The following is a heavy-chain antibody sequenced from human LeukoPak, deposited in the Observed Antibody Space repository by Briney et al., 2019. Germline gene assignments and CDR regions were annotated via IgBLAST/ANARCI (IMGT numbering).Heavy chain of an antibody. CDR2: IYCSGST. CDR3: ARRLSGIDY. CDR1: GGSISSSSYY. D-gene: IGHD1-26*01. Sequence: SETLSLTCTVSGGSISSSSYYWGWIRQPPGKGLEWIGSIYCSGSTYYNPSLKSRVTISVDTSKNQFSLKLSSVTAADTAVYYCARRLSGIDYWGQGTLVTVSS. J-gene: IGHJ4*02. V-gene: IGHV4-39*01.